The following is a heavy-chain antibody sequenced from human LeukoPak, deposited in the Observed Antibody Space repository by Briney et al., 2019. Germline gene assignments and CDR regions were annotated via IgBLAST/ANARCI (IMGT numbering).Heavy chain of an antibody. D-gene: IGHD2-2*02. CDR1: GGTFSSYA. CDR2: IIPIFGTA. V-gene: IGHV1-69*05. Sequence: SVKVSCKASGGTFSSYAISWVRQAPGQGLEWMGGIIPIFGTANYAQKFQGRVTITTDESTSTAYLELSSLRSEDTAVYYCARALGYCSSTSCYTPFYRWGQGTLVTVSS. J-gene: IGHJ5*02. CDR3: ARALGYCSSTSCYTPFYR.